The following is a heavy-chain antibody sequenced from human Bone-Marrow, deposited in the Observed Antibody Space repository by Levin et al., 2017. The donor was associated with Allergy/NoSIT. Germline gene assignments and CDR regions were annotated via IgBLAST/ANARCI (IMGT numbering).Heavy chain of an antibody. V-gene: IGHV5-51*01. CDR3: ATGNAYRYPDY. Sequence: GESLKISCEGSGDTFSNYWMAWVRQMPGKGLEWIGIIYFRDSQTKYSPSFQGQVTISVDKSISTAYLQWRSLRSSDTTIDYCATGNAYRYPDYWGLGALVTVSS. CDR2: IYFRDSQT. D-gene: IGHD3-16*02. J-gene: IGHJ4*02. CDR1: GDTFSNYW.